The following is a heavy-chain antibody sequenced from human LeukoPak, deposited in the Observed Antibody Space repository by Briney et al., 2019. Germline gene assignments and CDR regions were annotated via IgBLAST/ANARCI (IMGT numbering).Heavy chain of an antibody. Sequence: SETLSLTCTVSGGSISSSSYYCGWIRQPPGEGREWLGSMYYSGGAYHNPSLRSRVTISVDTSKNQFSLKLSSVAAADTAVYYCARDRGARDAFDIWGQGTMVSVSS. V-gene: IGHV4-39*01. CDR3: ARDRGARDAFDI. J-gene: IGHJ3*02. CDR1: GGSISSSSYY. CDR2: MYYSGGA. D-gene: IGHD3-10*01.